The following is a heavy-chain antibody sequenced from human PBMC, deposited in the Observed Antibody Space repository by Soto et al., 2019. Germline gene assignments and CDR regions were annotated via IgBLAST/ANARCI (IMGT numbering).Heavy chain of an antibody. V-gene: IGHV3-33*01. CDR1: GFTFSSYG. J-gene: IGHJ3*02. D-gene: IGHD6-25*01. CDR3: ARDSGAVGRGSGWKMGAFDI. Sequence: GGSLRLSCAASGFTFSSYGMHWVRQAPGKGLEWVAVIWYDGSNKYYADSVKGRFTISRDNSKNTLYLQMNSLRAEDTAVYYCARDSGAVGRGSGWKMGAFDIRAQRTTVTGSS. CDR2: IWYDGSNK.